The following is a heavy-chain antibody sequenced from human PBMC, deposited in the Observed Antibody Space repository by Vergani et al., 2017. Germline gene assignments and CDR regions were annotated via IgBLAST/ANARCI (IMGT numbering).Heavy chain of an antibody. Sequence: QLHLQESGPGLVKPSETLSLTCTVSGGPISSNFYYWGWIRQSPGKGLEWIGSISSSGSTYNNPSLQSRVTMSIDTSKNQVSLKLSSMTAADTALYYCAKPVEPSAIMDGYNMWGQGTMVTVSS. V-gene: IGHV4-39*01. CDR1: GGPISSNFYY. J-gene: IGHJ3*02. D-gene: IGHD5/OR15-5a*01. CDR2: ISSSGST. CDR3: AKPVEPSAIMDGYNM.